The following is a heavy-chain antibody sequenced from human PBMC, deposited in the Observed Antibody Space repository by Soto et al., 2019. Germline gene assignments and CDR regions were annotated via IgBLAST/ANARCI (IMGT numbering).Heavy chain of an antibody. CDR2: INWNGGST. D-gene: IGHD3-10*01. J-gene: IGHJ6*03. CDR3: ARRRRGIYGSGSYSHMASYYYYYMDV. Sequence: EVQLVESGGGVVRPGGSLRLSCAASGFTFDDYGMSWVRQAPGKGLEWVSGINWNGGSTGYADSVKGRFTISRDNAKNSLYLQMNSLRAEDTALYHCARRRRGIYGSGSYSHMASYYYYYMDVWGKGTTVTVSS. CDR1: GFTFDDYG. V-gene: IGHV3-20*01.